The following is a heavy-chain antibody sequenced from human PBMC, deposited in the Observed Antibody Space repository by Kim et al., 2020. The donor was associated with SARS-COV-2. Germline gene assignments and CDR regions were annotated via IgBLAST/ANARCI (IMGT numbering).Heavy chain of an antibody. Sequence: SVKVSCKASGGTFSSYAISWVRQAPGQGLEWMGRIIPILGIANYAQKFQGKVTITADKSTSTAYMELRSLRSEDTAVYYCARAGYDILTGYLNWFDPWCQGTLVTVSS. D-gene: IGHD3-9*01. CDR3: ARAGYDILTGYLNWFDP. CDR2: IIPILGIA. J-gene: IGHJ5*02. V-gene: IGHV1-69*04. CDR1: GGTFSSYA.